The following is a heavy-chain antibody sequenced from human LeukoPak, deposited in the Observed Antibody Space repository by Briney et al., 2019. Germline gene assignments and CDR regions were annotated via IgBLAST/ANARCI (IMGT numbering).Heavy chain of an antibody. CDR2: ISSSSSYI. V-gene: IGHV3-21*04. CDR1: GFTFSSYS. D-gene: IGHD5-12*01. Sequence: GGSLRLSCAASGFTFSSYSMNWVRQAPGKGLEWVSSISSSSSYIYYADSVKGRFTISRDNAKNSLYLQMNSLRAEDTAVYYCWVPRGYVHEAQDWWGQGTLVTVSS. CDR3: WVPRGYVHEAQDW. J-gene: IGHJ4*02.